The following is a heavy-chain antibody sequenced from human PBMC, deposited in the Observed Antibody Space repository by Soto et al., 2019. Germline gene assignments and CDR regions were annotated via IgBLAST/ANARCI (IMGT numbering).Heavy chain of an antibody. V-gene: IGHV3-7*01. CDR2: IKQDGSEK. CDR1: GFTFSSYW. CDR3: ARGRYYDFWSGYYFDYYYYYMDV. J-gene: IGHJ6*03. Sequence: GGSLRLSCAASGFTFSSYWMSWVRQAPGKGLEWVANIKQDGSEKYYVDSVKGRFTISRDNAKNSLYLQMNSLRAEDTAVYYCARGRYYDFWSGYYFDYYYYYMDVWGKGTTVTVSS. D-gene: IGHD3-3*01.